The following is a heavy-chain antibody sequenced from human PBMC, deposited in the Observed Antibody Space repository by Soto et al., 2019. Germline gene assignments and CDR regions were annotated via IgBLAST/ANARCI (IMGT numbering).Heavy chain of an antibody. Sequence: SGGSLRLSCAASGFTFSDHYMDWVRQAPGKGLEWVGRSRNKVDSYTTEYAASVKGRFTISRDDSKNSLYLQMNSLKTGDTAVYYCTRLWGYTKNQVVPLDYWGQGNLVTVSS. CDR1: GFTFSDHY. CDR2: SRNKVDSYTT. CDR3: TRLWGYTKNQVVPLDY. D-gene: IGHD5-12*01. V-gene: IGHV3-72*01. J-gene: IGHJ4*02.